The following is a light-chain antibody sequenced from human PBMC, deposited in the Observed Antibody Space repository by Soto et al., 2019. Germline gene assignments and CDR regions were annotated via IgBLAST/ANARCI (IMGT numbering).Light chain of an antibody. CDR1: QTLYNN. V-gene: IGKV3-15*01. J-gene: IGKJ4*01. CDR3: KQYSDWPLT. Sequence: EIVMTQSPATLSVSPGERATLSCRASQTLYNNLAGYQQKLGQAPRLLIYGASARATDIPARFSCSGSGTELTLTISGLQSEDFAIYYGKQYSDWPLTFGGGTRWRSN. CDR2: GAS.